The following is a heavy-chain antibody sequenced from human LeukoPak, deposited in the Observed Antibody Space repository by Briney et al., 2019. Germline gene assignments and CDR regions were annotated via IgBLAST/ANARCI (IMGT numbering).Heavy chain of an antibody. J-gene: IGHJ6*03. V-gene: IGHV3-30*04. CDR3: VGSPTYYYMDV. CDR2: ISHDGGND. Sequence: GGSLRLYCAASGSTFRNHAIHWVRQAPGKGLEWVTVISHDGGNDYYRDSVKGRFTISRDNSKNTVLLQMNSLSPDDTAIYYCVGSPTYYYMDVWGKGTTVTVSS. D-gene: IGHD3-10*01. CDR1: GSTFRNHA.